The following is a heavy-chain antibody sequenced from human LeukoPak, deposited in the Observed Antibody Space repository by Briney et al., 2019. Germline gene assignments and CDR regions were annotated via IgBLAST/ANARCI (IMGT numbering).Heavy chain of an antibody. J-gene: IGHJ4*02. CDR1: GYTFTSYG. CDR2: ISAYNGNT. V-gene: IGHV1-18*01. D-gene: IGHD1-26*01. CDR3: ARGPEFILVGATTGEYYFDY. Sequence: ASVKVSCKASGYTFTSYGISWVRQAPGQGLEWMGWISAYNGNTNYAQKLQGRVTMTTDTSTSTAYMELRSLRSDDTAVYYCARGPEFILVGATTGEYYFDYWGQGTLVTVSS.